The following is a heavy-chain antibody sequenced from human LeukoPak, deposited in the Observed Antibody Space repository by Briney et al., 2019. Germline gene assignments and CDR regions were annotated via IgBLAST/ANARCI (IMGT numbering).Heavy chain of an antibody. CDR2: ISGSGGST. CDR1: GFTFSSYA. D-gene: IGHD6-19*01. CDR3: AKDFRRWLAYYFDY. Sequence: GSPRLSCAASGFTFSSYAMSWVRQAPGKGLEWVSAISGSGGSTYYADSVKGRFTISRDNSKNTLYLQMNSLRAEDTAVYYCAKDFRRWLAYYFDYWGQGTLVTVSS. J-gene: IGHJ4*02. V-gene: IGHV3-23*01.